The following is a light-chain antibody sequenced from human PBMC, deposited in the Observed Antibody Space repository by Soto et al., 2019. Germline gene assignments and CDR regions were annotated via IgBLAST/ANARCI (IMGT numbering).Light chain of an antibody. V-gene: IGLV2-11*01. J-gene: IGLJ1*01. CDR3: CSYAGSYTYV. Sequence: QSALAQPRSVSGSPGQSVTISFTGTSSDVGGYNYVSWYQQHPGKAPELLIYDVTKRPSGVPDRFSGSKSGNTASLTISGLQADDEADYYCCSYAGSYTYVFGTGTKVTVL. CDR1: SSDVGGYNY. CDR2: DVT.